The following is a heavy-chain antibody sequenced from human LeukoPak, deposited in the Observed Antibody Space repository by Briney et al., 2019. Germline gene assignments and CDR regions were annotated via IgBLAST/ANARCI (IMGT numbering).Heavy chain of an antibody. CDR2: INPSGGST. CDR1: GNTFTSYY. D-gene: IGHD3-10*01. V-gene: IGHV1-46*01. Sequence: ASVKVSCKASGNTFTSYYMHWVRQAPGQGLEWMGIINPSGGSTSYAQKFQGRVTMTRDMSTSTVYMELSSLRSEDTAVYYCARGMVRGVIQDYWGQGTLVTVSS. CDR3: ARGMVRGVIQDY. J-gene: IGHJ4*02.